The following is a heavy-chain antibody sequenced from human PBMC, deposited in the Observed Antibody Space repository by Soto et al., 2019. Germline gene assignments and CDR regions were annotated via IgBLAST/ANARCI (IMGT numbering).Heavy chain of an antibody. Sequence: SETLSLTCSVSGADINSGGFTWTWIRQHAGKGLEWPGYISHSGSTDYNPSLKSRLSISGDTSKNHFSLTLTSVTAADAAVYYCATIGVSGYLDVWGQGTTVTVSS. D-gene: IGHD3-16*02. CDR1: GADINSGGFT. CDR3: ATIGVSGYLDV. V-gene: IGHV4-31*03. J-gene: IGHJ6*02. CDR2: ISHSGST.